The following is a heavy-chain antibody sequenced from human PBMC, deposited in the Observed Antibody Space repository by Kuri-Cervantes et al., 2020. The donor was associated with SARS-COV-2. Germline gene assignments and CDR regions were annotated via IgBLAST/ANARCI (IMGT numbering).Heavy chain of an antibody. V-gene: IGHV3-15*01. CDR2: IKSKPDGGTT. D-gene: IGHD3-10*01. CDR3: ASLVLLWFRDPFDY. Sequence: GGSLRLSCAASGFTFSNAWMSWVRQAPGKGLEWVGRIKSKPDGGTTDYAAPVKGRFTISRDASKNTLYLQMNSLRAEDTAVYYCASLVLLWFRDPFDYWGQGTLVTVSS. J-gene: IGHJ4*02. CDR1: GFTFSNAW.